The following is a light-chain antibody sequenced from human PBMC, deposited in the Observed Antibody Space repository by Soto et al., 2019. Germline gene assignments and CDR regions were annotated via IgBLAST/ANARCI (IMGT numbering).Light chain of an antibody. Sequence: QFALTQPASVCGSPGQSITISCTRTSSDVGGYNYVSRYQQHPGKAPKLMIYEVSNRPSGVSNRFSGSKSGSTASLTISGLQAEDEADYYCRSYTSSSTLVFGGGTKLTV. V-gene: IGLV2-14*01. CDR1: SSDVGGYNY. CDR3: RSYTSSSTLV. J-gene: IGLJ2*01. CDR2: EVS.